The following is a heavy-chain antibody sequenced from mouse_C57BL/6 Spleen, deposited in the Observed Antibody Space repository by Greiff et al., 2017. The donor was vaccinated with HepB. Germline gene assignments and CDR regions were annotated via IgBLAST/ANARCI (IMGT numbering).Heavy chain of an antibody. J-gene: IGHJ2*01. V-gene: IGHV5-6*01. CDR3: ARGGGSSYVDY. CDR2: ISSGGSYT. Sequence: EVQLVESGGDLVKPGGSLKLSCAASGFTFSSYGMSWVRQTPDKRLEWVATISSGGSYTYYPDSVKGRFTISRDNAKNTLYLQMSSLKSEDTAMYYCARGGGSSYVDYWGQGTTLTVSS. D-gene: IGHD1-1*01. CDR1: GFTFSSYG.